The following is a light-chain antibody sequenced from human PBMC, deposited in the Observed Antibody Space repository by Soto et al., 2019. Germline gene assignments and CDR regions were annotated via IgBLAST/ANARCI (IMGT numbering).Light chain of an antibody. Sequence: EVLMTQSPDTLYVSPGERVTLSCRASQSVSDNLAWYQQKPGQGPRLLVYRASTRTLGIPARFSGSESGTEFTLTISSLQSEDFGSYYCQHMRTFGQGTKVEIK. CDR2: RAS. CDR3: QHMRT. V-gene: IGKV3-15*01. CDR1: QSVSDN. J-gene: IGKJ1*01.